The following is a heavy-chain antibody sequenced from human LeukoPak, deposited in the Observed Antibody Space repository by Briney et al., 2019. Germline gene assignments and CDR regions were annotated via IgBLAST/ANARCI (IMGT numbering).Heavy chain of an antibody. CDR1: GYSISSGYY. CDR3: ARDSGSSGWYSNDAFDI. V-gene: IGHV4-38-2*02. J-gene: IGHJ3*02. CDR2: IYHSGST. D-gene: IGHD6-19*01. Sequence: SETLSLTCTVSGYSISSGYYWGWIRQPPGKGLEWIGSIYHSGSTYYNPSLKSRVTISVDTSKNQFSLKLSSVTAADTAVYYCARDSGSSGWYSNDAFDIWGQGTMVTVSS.